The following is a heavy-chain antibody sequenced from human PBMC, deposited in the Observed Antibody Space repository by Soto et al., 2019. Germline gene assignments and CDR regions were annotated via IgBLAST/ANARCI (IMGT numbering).Heavy chain of an antibody. CDR2: IKSGTDGGTT. D-gene: IGHD3-16*02. CDR3: APYVFFWGDLRYRCAY. V-gene: IGHV3-15*01. Sequence: EVQLVESGGGVVKPGWSLRLSGAAPGVPFHNAWLSWVRQAPGGGLAWVARIKSGTDGGTTDYAAPVEGRFTISRDDSSNALELQMNRLKTEDTAVYYCAPYVFFWGDLRYRCAYWVQGPLVTVSA. J-gene: IGHJ4*02. CDR1: GVPFHNAW.